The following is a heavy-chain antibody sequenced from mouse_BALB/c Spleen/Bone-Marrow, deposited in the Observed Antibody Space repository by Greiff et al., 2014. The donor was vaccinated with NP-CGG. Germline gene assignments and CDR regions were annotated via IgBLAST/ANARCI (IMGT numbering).Heavy chain of an antibody. CDR3: ARERNLDSFAY. CDR2: INPSSGYT. J-gene: IGHJ3*01. V-gene: IGHV1-4*01. CDR1: GYTFTSYT. Sequence: QVQLKESGAELARPGASVKMSCKASGYTFTSYTMHWVKQRPGQGLEWIGYINPSSGYTNYNQKFKDKATLTADKSSSTAYMQLSSLTSEDSAVYYCARERNLDSFAYWGQGTLVTVSA.